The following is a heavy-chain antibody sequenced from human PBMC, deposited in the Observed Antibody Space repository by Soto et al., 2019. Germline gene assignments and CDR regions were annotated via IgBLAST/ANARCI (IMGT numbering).Heavy chain of an antibody. CDR3: ARHWLLPVAGYYFDY. CDR1: GGSISRSNYY. J-gene: IGHJ4*02. D-gene: IGHD6-19*01. V-gene: IGHV4-39*01. Sequence: SETLSLTCTVSGGSISRSNYYWGWIRQPPGKGLEWIGSIYYSGTTYYNPSLRSRVTISEDTSKNQFSLKVGAATAADTAVYYCARHWLLPVAGYYFDYWSQGTLVTVSP. CDR2: IYYSGTT.